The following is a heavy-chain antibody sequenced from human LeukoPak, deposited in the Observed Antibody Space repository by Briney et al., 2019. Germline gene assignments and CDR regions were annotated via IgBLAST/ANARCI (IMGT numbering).Heavy chain of an antibody. CDR2: INHSGST. D-gene: IGHD4-17*01. CDR3: ARGNGDYGFNY. CDR1: GGSFSGYY. Sequence: PSETLSLTCAVYGGSFSGYYWSWIRQPPGKGLEWIGEINHSGSTNHNPSLKSRVTISVDTSKNQFSLKLSSVTAADTAVYYCARGNGDYGFNYWGQGTLVTVSS. J-gene: IGHJ4*02. V-gene: IGHV4-34*01.